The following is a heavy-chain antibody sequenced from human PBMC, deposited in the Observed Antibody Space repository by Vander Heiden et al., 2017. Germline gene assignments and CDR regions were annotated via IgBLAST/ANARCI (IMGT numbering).Heavy chain of an antibody. V-gene: IGHV4-31*03. CDR2: IYYSGDT. Sequence: QVQLQESGPGLVKPSQTLSLTCTVPGYSISTGGYYWSWIRQVPGKGLEWIGNIYYSGDTSYSPSLKSRVSISVDTSMSQFSLNLSSVTAADTAVYYCARGSIYDPFDPWGQGTLVTVSS. D-gene: IGHD3-22*01. CDR3: ARGSIYDPFDP. CDR1: GYSISTGGYY. J-gene: IGHJ5*02.